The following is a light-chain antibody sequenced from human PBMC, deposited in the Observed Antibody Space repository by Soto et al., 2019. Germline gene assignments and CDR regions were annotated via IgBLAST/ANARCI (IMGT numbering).Light chain of an antibody. J-gene: IGKJ4*01. CDR3: QKYNSAFLT. CDR1: QGISNY. Sequence: DIQMTQSPSSLSASVGDRVTITCRASQGISNYLAWYQQKPGKVPKLLIYSASTFPSGVPSRFRGSGSGTDFTLTINSLQPEDVATYYCQKYNSAFLTFGGGTKVEIK. CDR2: SAS. V-gene: IGKV1-27*01.